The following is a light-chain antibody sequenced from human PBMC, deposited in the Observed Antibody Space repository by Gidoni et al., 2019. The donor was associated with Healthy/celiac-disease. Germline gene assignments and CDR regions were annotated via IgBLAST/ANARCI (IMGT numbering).Light chain of an antibody. CDR1: SSNIENNY. J-gene: IGLJ2*01. CDR3: GTWDNSLSGVV. V-gene: IGLV1-51*01. CDR2: DNN. Sequence: QSVLTQPPSVSASPGQKVTIPCSGSSSNIENNYVSWYQQLPGTTPKLLIFDNNNRPSGIPDRFSGSKSGTSATLAITGLQTGDEAEYFCGTWDNSLSGVVFGGGTKVTVL.